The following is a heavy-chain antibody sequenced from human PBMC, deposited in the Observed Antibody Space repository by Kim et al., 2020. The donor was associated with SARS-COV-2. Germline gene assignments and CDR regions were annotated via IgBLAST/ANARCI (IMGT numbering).Heavy chain of an antibody. J-gene: IGHJ4*02. V-gene: IGHV4-31*03. CDR3: ARFAGSAFIDY. Sequence: SETLSLTCTVSGGSISSGGYYWSWIRQHPGKGLEWIGYIYYSGSTYYNPSLKSRVTISVDTSKNQFSLKLSSVTAADTAVYYCARFAGSAFIDYWGQGTLVTVSS. CDR1: GGSISSGGYY. CDR2: IYYSGST. D-gene: IGHD3-10*01.